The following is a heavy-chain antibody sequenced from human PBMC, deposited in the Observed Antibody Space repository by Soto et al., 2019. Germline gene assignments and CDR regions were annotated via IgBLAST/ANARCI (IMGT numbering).Heavy chain of an antibody. CDR1: GGTFSSYA. D-gene: IGHD5-12*01. CDR2: IIPIFGTA. Sequence: ASVKVSCKASGGTFSSYAISWVRQAPGQGLEWMGGIIPIFGTANYAQKFQGRVTITADESTSTAYMELSSLRSEDTAVYYCARDQLIVATITRYYGMDVWGQGTTVTVSS. CDR3: ARDQLIVATITRYYGMDV. J-gene: IGHJ6*02. V-gene: IGHV1-69*13.